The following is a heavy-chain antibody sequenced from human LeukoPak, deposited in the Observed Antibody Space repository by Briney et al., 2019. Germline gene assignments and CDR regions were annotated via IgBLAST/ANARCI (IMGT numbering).Heavy chain of an antibody. CDR3: AKDRGIAVAGGAYYSDY. V-gene: IGHV3-23*01. CDR1: GFTFSSYA. CDR2: IGGGGGST. Sequence: GGSLRLSCAASGFTFSSYAMSWVRQAPGKGLEWVSTIGGGGGSTYYADSVKGRFTISRDNSKNTLYLQMNSLRAEDTAVYYCAKDRGIAVAGGAYYSDYWGQGTLVTVSS. D-gene: IGHD6-19*01. J-gene: IGHJ4*02.